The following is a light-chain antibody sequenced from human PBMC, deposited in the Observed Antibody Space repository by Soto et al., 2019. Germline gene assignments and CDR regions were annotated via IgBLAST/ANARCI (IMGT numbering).Light chain of an antibody. Sequence: QSALTQPPSASGSPGQSVTISCTGTSSDVGGYNYVSWYQQHPGKAPKLMIYEVSKRPSGVPDRFSGSKSGNTASLTVSGLQAEDEADYYCSSYAGSTNVVSGGGTKLTVL. CDR3: SSYAGSTNVV. V-gene: IGLV2-8*01. CDR1: SSDVGGYNY. CDR2: EVS. J-gene: IGLJ2*01.